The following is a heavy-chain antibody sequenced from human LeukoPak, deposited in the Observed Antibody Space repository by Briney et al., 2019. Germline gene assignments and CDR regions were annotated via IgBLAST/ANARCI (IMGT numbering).Heavy chain of an antibody. J-gene: IGHJ4*02. CDR1: GFTFSSYE. D-gene: IGHD6-19*01. CDR3: AKLPSSGWIYYFHY. Sequence: GGSLRLSCAASGFTFSSYEMNWVRQAPGKGLEWVSYISSSGSTIYYADSVKGRFTISRDNSKDTLYLQMNSLRAEDTAVYFCAKLPSSGWIYYFHYWGQGTLVTVSS. CDR2: ISSSGSTI. V-gene: IGHV3-48*03.